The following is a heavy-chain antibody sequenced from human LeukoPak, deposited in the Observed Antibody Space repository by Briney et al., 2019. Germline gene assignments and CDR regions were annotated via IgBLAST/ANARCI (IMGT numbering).Heavy chain of an antibody. D-gene: IGHD5-12*01. CDR1: GSSFTSYW. CDR2: IDPSDSYT. V-gene: IGHV5-10-1*01. Sequence: GGSLQISCQGSGSSFTSYWISRGRPLPGKGLEGMGRIDPSDSYTNYSPSFQGHVTISADKSISTAYLQWSSLKASDTAMYYCARGGDIVATLPEFDYWGQGTLVTVSS. CDR3: ARGGDIVATLPEFDY. J-gene: IGHJ4*02.